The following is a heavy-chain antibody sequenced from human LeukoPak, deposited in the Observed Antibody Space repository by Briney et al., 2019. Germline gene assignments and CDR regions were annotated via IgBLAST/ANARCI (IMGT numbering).Heavy chain of an antibody. J-gene: IGHJ6*03. V-gene: IGHV3-30*02. CDR2: IHHDGSNK. CDR1: GFTFSSYG. D-gene: IGHD5-18*01. CDR3: AKLGYSYGYGYYYYYYMDV. Sequence: GGSLRLSCAASGFTFSSYGMHWVRQAPGKGLDWVAFIHHDGSNKYYADSVKGRFAISRDNSKNTLYLQMNSLRAEDTAVYYCAKLGYSYGYGYYYYYYMDVWGKGTTVTISS.